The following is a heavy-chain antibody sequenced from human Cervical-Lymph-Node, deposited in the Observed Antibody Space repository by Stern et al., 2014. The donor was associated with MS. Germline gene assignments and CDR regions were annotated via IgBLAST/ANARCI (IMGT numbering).Heavy chain of an antibody. CDR2: IYPYGADT. V-gene: IGHV5-51*01. Sequence: VHLVQSGAAVKKPGESLKISCTLSGYSFTIYYIAWVRQMPGKGLEWMGFIYPYGADTTYSPSFQGQVTISADKSITTAYLQWSSLRASDTAMYYCARHVQGFDYWGQGTLVTVSS. CDR1: GYSFTIYY. J-gene: IGHJ4*02. CDR3: ARHVQGFDY.